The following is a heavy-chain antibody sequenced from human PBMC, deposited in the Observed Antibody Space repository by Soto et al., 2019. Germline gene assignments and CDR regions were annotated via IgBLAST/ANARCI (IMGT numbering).Heavy chain of an antibody. CDR2: IDPSDSYT. Sequence: GESLKISCKGSGYSLTSYWISWVRQMPGKGLEWMGRIDPSDSYTNYSPSFQGHVTISADKSISTAYLQWSSLKASDTAMYYCAGTSLGYCTNGVCYTTPFDYWGQGTLVTVS. D-gene: IGHD2-8*01. CDR3: AGTSLGYCTNGVCYTTPFDY. V-gene: IGHV5-10-1*01. CDR1: GYSLTSYW. J-gene: IGHJ4*02.